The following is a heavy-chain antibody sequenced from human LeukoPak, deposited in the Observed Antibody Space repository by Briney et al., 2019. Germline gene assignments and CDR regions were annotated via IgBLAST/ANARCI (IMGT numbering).Heavy chain of an antibody. CDR3: ARDPLAVAGVVFGY. Sequence: GGSLRLSCAASGFTVSSNYMSWVRQAPGKGLEWVSVIYSGGSTYYADSVKGRFTISRDNSKNTLYLQMNSLRAEDTAAYYCARDPLAVAGVVFGYWGQGTLVTVSS. J-gene: IGHJ4*02. CDR2: IYSGGST. CDR1: GFTVSSNY. D-gene: IGHD6-19*01. V-gene: IGHV3-66*01.